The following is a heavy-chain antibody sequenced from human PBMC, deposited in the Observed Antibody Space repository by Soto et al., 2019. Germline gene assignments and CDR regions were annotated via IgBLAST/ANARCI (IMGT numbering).Heavy chain of an antibody. J-gene: IGHJ5*02. V-gene: IGHV1-3*01. CDR2: INPYSGDT. CDR3: ARRYRSAGWLEP. D-gene: IGHD5-18*01. CDR1: GYSFATYA. Sequence: QVQLVQSGAEVKKPGAAVKVSCKASGYSFATYAIHWVRRAPGLGLEWMGWINPYSGDTEYSDTFQDRVTITRDTPATTAYMELRGLTSADTAVYYCARRYRSAGWLEPWGQGTLVTVSS.